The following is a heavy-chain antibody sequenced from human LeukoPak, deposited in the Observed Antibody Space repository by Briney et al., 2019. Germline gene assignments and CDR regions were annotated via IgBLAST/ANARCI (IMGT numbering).Heavy chain of an antibody. Sequence: GGPLRLSCAASGFTFSSYSMNWVRQAPGKGLEWVSYISSASGSIYYADSVKGRFTISRDNAKNSLFLQMNSLRADDTALYYCAKDGSSGWYGGFDDWGQGTLVTVSS. J-gene: IGHJ4*02. CDR3: AKDGSSGWYGGFDD. V-gene: IGHV3-48*04. CDR1: GFTFSSYS. CDR2: ISSASGSI. D-gene: IGHD6-19*01.